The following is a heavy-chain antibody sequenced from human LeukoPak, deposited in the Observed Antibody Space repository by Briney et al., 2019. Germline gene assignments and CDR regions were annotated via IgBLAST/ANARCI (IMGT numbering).Heavy chain of an antibody. D-gene: IGHD6-6*01. CDR1: GFTFSSYS. V-gene: IGHV3-21*01. J-gene: IGHJ4*02. CDR3: ARDLIIIAAVSDY. CDR2: ISSSSSYI. Sequence: GGSLRLSYAASGFTFSSYSMNWVRQAPGKGLEWVSSISSSSSYIYYADSVKGRFTISRDNAKNSLYLQMNSLRAEDTAVYYCARDLIIIAAVSDYWGQGTLVTVSS.